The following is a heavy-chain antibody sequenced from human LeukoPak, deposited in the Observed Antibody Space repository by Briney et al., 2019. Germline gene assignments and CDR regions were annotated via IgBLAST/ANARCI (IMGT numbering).Heavy chain of an antibody. CDR1: GFTFNNYN. CDR2: ITSSGRYI. V-gene: IGHV3-21*04. Sequence: KPGGSLTLSCTASGFTFNNYNMDWVRQAPGRALEWVSSITSSGRYIFYADSVKGRFTISRDNSKNTLYLQMNSLRAEDTAVYYCARRAGAYSHPYDYWGQGTLVTVSS. CDR3: ARRAGAYSHPYDY. J-gene: IGHJ4*02. D-gene: IGHD4/OR15-4a*01.